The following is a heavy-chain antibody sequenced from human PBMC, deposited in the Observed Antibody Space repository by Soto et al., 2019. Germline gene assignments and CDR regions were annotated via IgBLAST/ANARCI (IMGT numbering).Heavy chain of an antibody. D-gene: IGHD2-21*02. CDR1: GGTFSSYA. J-gene: IGHJ3*02. CDR3: ARGPACGGDCYGAFDT. CDR2: IIPIFGTA. V-gene: IGHV1-69*13. Sequence: SVKVSCKASGGTFSSYAISWVRQAPGQGLEWMGGIIPIFGTANYAQKFQGRVTITADESTSTAYMELSSLRSEDTAVYYCARGPACGGDCYGAFDTWGQGTLVTVSS.